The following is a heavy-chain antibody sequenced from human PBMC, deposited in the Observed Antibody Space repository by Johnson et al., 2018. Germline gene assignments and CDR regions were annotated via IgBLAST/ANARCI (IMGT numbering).Heavy chain of an antibody. J-gene: IGHJ6*02. CDR2: IPSDGTDA. Sequence: VQLQESGGGLVQPGGSQRLSCAASGFTLSGYWMHWLRQAPGKGLVWVSRIPSDGTDATYADSVRGRFTISRDNAKNTLYLQMNSLRGEDTAVYYCAKDSDVWGQGTTVTVSS. CDR1: GFTLSGYW. CDR3: AKDSDV. V-gene: IGHV3-74*01.